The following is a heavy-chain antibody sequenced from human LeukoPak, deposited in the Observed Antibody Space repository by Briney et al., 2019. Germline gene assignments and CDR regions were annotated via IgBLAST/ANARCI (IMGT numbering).Heavy chain of an antibody. Sequence: GGSLRLSCTASGFTLRNYDMHWVRQTTEKGLEWVSGIGTEDDTFYPDSVKGRFTISRENAENSFYLQMNSLRAGDTAVYYCARGRFVLVPSLERWYFDLWGRGTLVTVCS. CDR2: IGTEDDT. V-gene: IGHV3-13*01. CDR3: ARGRFVLVPSLERWYFDL. D-gene: IGHD2-8*02. J-gene: IGHJ2*01. CDR1: GFTLRNYD.